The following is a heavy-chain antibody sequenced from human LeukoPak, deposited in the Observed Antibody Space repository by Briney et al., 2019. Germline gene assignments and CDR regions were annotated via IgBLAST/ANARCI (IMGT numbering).Heavy chain of an antibody. CDR2: INHSGST. CDR1: GGSFGGYY. D-gene: IGHD3-16*02. CDR3: ARGGQLGYDYVWGSYRNNFLDY. J-gene: IGHJ4*02. Sequence: PSETLSLTCAVYGGSFGGYYWSWIRQPPGKGLEWIGEINHSGSTNYNPSLKSRVTISVDTSKNQFSLKLSSVTAADTAVYYCARGGQLGYDYVWGSYRNNFLDYWGQGTLVTVSS. V-gene: IGHV4-34*01.